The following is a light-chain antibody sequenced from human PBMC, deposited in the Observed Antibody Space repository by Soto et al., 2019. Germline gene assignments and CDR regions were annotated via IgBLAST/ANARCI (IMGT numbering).Light chain of an antibody. Sequence: QSALTQPPSASGSPGQSVTISCTGTSSDVGAYNYVSWYQHHPGKAPKLMIYEVSNRPSGVPDRFSASKSGNTASLTVSGLQAEDEADYYCVSYAGSKNVFGTGTKVTVL. J-gene: IGLJ1*01. CDR2: EVS. V-gene: IGLV2-8*01. CDR1: SSDVGAYNY. CDR3: VSYAGSKNV.